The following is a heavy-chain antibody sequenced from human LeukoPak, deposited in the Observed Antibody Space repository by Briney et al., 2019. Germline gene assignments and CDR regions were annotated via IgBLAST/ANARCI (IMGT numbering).Heavy chain of an antibody. CDR2: IYSGGST. CDR1: GFTVSSNY. Sequence: PGGSLRLSCAASGFTVSSNYMSWVRQAPGKGLEWVSVIYSGGSTNYADSVKGRFTISRDNSKNTLYLQMNSLRADDTAVYYCARDPGYSYGLDYWGQGTLVTVSS. V-gene: IGHV3-66*01. D-gene: IGHD5-18*01. CDR3: ARDPGYSYGLDY. J-gene: IGHJ4*02.